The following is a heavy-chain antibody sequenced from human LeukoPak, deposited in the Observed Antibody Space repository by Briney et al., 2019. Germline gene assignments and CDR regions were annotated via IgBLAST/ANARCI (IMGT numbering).Heavy chain of an antibody. Sequence: PGGSLRLSCAASGFTFISYAMTWVRQAPGKGLEWVSAISAGGGTILYADSVKGRFTISRDNSKNTLYLQMTNLRAEDTAVYYCAKIPSVNYYMDVWGKGTTVTVSS. J-gene: IGHJ6*03. CDR1: GFTFISYA. CDR3: AKIPSVNYYMDV. CDR2: ISAGGGTI. V-gene: IGHV3-23*01. D-gene: IGHD5/OR15-5a*01.